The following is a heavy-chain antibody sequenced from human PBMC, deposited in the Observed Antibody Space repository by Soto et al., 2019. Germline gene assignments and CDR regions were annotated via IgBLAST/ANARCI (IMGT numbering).Heavy chain of an antibody. J-gene: IGHJ4*02. V-gene: IGHV4-39*01. D-gene: IGHD3-9*01. CDR3: ALNPYYDILTGYQYYFDY. CDR1: GGSISSSSYY. CDR2: IYYSGST. Sequence: SETLSLTCTVSGGSISSSSYYWGWIRQPPGKGLEWIGSIYYSGSTYYNPSLKSRVTISVDTSKNQFSLKLSSVTAADTAVYYCALNPYYDILTGYQYYFDYWGQGTLVTLSS.